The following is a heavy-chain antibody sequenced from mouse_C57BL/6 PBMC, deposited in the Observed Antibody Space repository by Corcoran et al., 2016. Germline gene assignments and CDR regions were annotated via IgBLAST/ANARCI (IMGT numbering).Heavy chain of an antibody. D-gene: IGHD2-1*01. V-gene: IGHV9-3*01. CDR1: GYTFTTYG. CDR2: INTYSGVP. CDR3: ARGGNPAWFAY. J-gene: IGHJ3*01. Sequence: QIQLVQSGPELKKPGETVKISCKASGYTFTTYGMSWVKQAPGKGLKWMGWINTYSGVPTYADDFKGRFAFSLETSASTAYLQINNLKNEDTATYFCARGGNPAWFAYWGQGTLVTVSA.